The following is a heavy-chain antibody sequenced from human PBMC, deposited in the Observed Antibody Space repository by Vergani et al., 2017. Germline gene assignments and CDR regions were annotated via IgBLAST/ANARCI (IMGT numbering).Heavy chain of an antibody. CDR2: ISGSGDGT. V-gene: IGHV3-23*04. J-gene: IGHJ6*02. Sequence: EQLVESGGGVVQPGRSLRLSCAASGLTFSSYAMSWVRQAPGKGLEWVSAISGSGDGTYYADSVKGRFTISRDKSQNTVNLQMNSLRTEDTAVYFCANSVIAGNVGVAYFGMDVWGRGTTVTVSS. D-gene: IGHD2/OR15-2a*01. CDR1: GLTFSSYA. CDR3: ANSVIAGNVGVAYFGMDV.